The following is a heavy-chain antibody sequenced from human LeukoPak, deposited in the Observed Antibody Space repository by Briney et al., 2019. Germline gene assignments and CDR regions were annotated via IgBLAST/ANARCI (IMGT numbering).Heavy chain of an antibody. D-gene: IGHD6-13*01. CDR1: GFTFSSYA. CDR2: ISYDGSNK. J-gene: IGHJ4*02. Sequence: GGSLGLSCAASGFTFSSYAMHWVRQAPGKGLEWVAVISYDGSNKYYADSVKGRFTISRDNSKNTLYLQMNSLRAEDTAVYYCARDRSPIAAAALDYWGQGTLVTVSS. V-gene: IGHV3-30-3*01. CDR3: ARDRSPIAAAALDY.